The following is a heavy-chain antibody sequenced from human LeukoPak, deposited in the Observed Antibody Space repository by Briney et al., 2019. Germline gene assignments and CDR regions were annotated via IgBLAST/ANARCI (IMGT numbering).Heavy chain of an antibody. J-gene: IGHJ4*02. CDR1: GFTFRDYD. Sequence: PGGSLRLSCVASGFTFRDYDMHWVRQPPGKGLEWVAFIRYDGSTTYYAESVKGRFTISRDNSKNTLYLQIGSLRPEDTAVYYCAKVIARGAYYWGQGTLGTVSS. CDR3: AKVIARGAYY. CDR2: IRYDGSTT. D-gene: IGHD3-10*01. V-gene: IGHV3-30*02.